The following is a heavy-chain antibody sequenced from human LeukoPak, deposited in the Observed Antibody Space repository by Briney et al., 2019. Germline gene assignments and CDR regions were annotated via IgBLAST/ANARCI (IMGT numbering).Heavy chain of an antibody. D-gene: IGHD4-17*01. CDR1: GGSISSGGYS. CDR3: ARACYDYGDYGRYFDY. V-gene: IGHV4-30-2*01. CDR2: INHSGST. J-gene: IGHJ4*02. Sequence: SQTLSLTCAVSGGSISSGGYSWSWIRQPPGKGLEWIGEINHSGSTNYNPSLKSRVTISVDTSKNQFSLKLSSVTAADTAVYYCARACYDYGDYGRYFDYWGQGTLVTVSS.